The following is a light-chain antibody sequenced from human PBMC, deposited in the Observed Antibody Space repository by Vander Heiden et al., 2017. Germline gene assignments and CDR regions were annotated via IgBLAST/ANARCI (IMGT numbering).Light chain of an antibody. CDR3: ASYTTSGTEV. CDR2: DVT. CDR1: SSDVGGSDS. V-gene: IGLV2-14*03. J-gene: IGLJ1*01. Sequence: QSALPQPASVSGSPGQSITLSCTGSSSDVGGSDSVSWYQKHTGAAPKLMSDDVTNRPSGLSSRFAGSKSGHTAATTISGLQSEDEAYYYCASYTTSGTEVFGPGTTVTVL.